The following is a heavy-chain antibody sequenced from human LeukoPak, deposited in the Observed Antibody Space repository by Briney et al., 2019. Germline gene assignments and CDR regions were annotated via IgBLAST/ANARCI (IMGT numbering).Heavy chain of an antibody. V-gene: IGHV4-34*01. J-gene: IGHJ6*02. Sequence: SSETLSLTCAVYGGSFSGYYWGWIRQPPGKGLEWIGEINHSGSTNYNPSLKSRVTISVDTSKNQFSLKLSSVTAADTAVYYCARVNSYGYPPTYYYGMDVWGQGTTVTVSS. CDR1: GGSFSGYY. D-gene: IGHD5-18*01. CDR3: ARVNSYGYPPTYYYGMDV. CDR2: INHSGST.